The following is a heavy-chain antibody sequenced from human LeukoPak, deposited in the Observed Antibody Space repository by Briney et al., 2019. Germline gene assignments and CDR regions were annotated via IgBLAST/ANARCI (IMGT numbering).Heavy chain of an antibody. J-gene: IGHJ4*02. Sequence: GGSLRLSCTASGFTFSNYAMHWVRQAPGRGLEYVAAISSNGGSTYYANSVKGRVTISRDNSKNTLHLQMGSLRAEDMAVYYCAKGVYDYDFWSGYYPFDYWGQGTLVTVSS. CDR3: AKGVYDYDFWSGYYPFDY. D-gene: IGHD3-3*01. CDR1: GFTFSNYA. CDR2: ISSNGGST. V-gene: IGHV3-64*01.